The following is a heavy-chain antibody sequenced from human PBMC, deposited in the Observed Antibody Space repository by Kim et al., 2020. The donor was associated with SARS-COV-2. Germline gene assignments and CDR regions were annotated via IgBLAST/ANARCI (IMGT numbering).Heavy chain of an antibody. CDR3: ARGRAGVVPSPILGLGPHYDYFILDV. V-gene: IGHV4-34*01. Sequence: SETLSLTCAVYGGPFSGYHWSWVRQPPGKGLEWIGEINHSGSVIHNPSLKSRVSISIDTSKNQFSLKLTSVTAADTAFYFCARGRAGVVPSPILGLGPHYDYFILDVWATGPRSPSP. CDR1: GGPFSGYH. J-gene: IGHJ6*02. CDR2: INHSGSV. D-gene: IGHD2-2*02.